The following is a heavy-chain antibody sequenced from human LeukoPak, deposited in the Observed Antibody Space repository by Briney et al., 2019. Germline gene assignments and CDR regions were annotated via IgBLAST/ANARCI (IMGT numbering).Heavy chain of an antibody. D-gene: IGHD3-10*01. Sequence: PGGSLRLSCAASGFTFNIYAMYWVRQAPGKGLEYVSAISSDGGGTYYADSVKGRFTISRDNSNNTLYLQMGSLRAEDMAVYYCARAPLWWYFDLWGRGTLVTVSS. CDR3: ARAPLWWYFDL. V-gene: IGHV3-64*02. J-gene: IGHJ2*01. CDR1: GFTFNIYA. CDR2: ISSDGGGT.